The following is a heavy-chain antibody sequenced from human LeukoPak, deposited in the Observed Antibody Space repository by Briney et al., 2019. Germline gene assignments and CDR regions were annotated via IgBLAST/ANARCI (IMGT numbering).Heavy chain of an antibody. Sequence: PGGSLRLSCAASGFTFSSYWIHWVRQAPGKGLVWVSRIKSDGSSTDYADSVKGRFTISRDNAKSTLYLQMNSLRAEDTAVYYCAKDSLSEAAFDYWGQGTLVTVSS. CDR3: AKDSLSEAAFDY. CDR1: GFTFSSYW. CDR2: IKSDGSST. V-gene: IGHV3-74*01. D-gene: IGHD6-25*01. J-gene: IGHJ4*02.